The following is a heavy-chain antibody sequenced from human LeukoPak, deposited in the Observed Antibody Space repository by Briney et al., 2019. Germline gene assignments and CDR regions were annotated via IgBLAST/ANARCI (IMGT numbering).Heavy chain of an antibody. Sequence: PGGSLRLSCAASGFTFSSYAMHWVRQAPGKGLEWVAVISYDGSNKYYADSVKGRFTISRDNSKNTLYLQMNSLRAEDTAVYYCARLPELPGFGDYWGQGTLVTVSS. CDR1: GFTFSSYA. CDR3: ARLPELPGFGDY. J-gene: IGHJ4*02. D-gene: IGHD3-10*01. V-gene: IGHV3-30*04. CDR2: ISYDGSNK.